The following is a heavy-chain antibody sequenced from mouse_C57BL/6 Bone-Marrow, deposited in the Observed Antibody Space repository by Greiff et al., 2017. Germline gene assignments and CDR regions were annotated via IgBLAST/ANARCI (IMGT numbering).Heavy chain of an antibody. CDR1: GFTFSSYG. CDR3: ARRGAMDY. J-gene: IGHJ4*01. V-gene: IGHV5-6*02. Sequence: EVKLMESGGDLVKPGGSLKLSCAASGFTFSSYGMSWVRQTPDKRLEWVATISSGGSYTYYPDSVKGRFTISRDHAKNTLYLQRSSLKSEDTAMYYCARRGAMDYWGQGTSVTVSS. CDR2: ISSGGSYT.